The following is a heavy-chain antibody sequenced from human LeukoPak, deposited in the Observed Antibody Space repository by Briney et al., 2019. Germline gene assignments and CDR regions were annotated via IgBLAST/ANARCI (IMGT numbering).Heavy chain of an antibody. J-gene: IGHJ4*02. CDR3: ARVRYYYDSTGLYYFDY. D-gene: IGHD3-22*01. CDR1: GYTFTNYW. V-gene: IGHV5-51*01. CDR2: IYPDDSDT. Sequence: GESLKISCKGSGYTFTNYWIGWVRQTPGKGLEWMGIIYPDDSDTRYSPSFQGQVTMSADKSITTAYLQWSSLKASDTAMYYCARVRYYYDSTGLYYFDYWGQGTLVTVSS.